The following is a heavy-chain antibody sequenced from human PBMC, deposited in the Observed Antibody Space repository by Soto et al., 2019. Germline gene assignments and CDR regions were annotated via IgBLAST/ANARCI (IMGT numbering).Heavy chain of an antibody. CDR1: GYTFSNYG. J-gene: IGHJ6*02. CDR2: INAYNGET. V-gene: IGHV1-18*01. D-gene: IGHD3-16*01. CDR3: AWRGAPPYYYYGLDV. Sequence: QVQLVQAGPEVKKPGASVKVSCKASGYTFSNYGITWVRQAPGQGLEWRGWINAYNGETNYAQKLQGRVTMTTATSTSTAYMELKSLKSDDTAVYYCAWRGAPPYYYYGLDVWGQGTTVTVSS.